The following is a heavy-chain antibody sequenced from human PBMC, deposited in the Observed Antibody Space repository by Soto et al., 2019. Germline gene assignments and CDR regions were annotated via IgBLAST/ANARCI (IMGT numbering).Heavy chain of an antibody. CDR3: ARSTLHRFDY. CDR1: GFTFSSYA. V-gene: IGHV3-30*04. Sequence: GGSLRLSCAASGFTFSSYAMHWVRQAPGKGLEWVAVISYDGSNKYYADSVKGRFTISRDNSKNTLYLQMNSLRAEDTAVYYCARSTLHRFDYWGQGTLVTVSS. CDR2: ISYDGSNK. D-gene: IGHD1-1*01. J-gene: IGHJ4*02.